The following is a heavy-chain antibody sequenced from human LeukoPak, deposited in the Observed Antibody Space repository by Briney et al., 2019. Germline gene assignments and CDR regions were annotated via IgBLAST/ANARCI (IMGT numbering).Heavy chain of an antibody. J-gene: IGHJ4*02. D-gene: IGHD3-22*01. V-gene: IGHV4-59*01. CDR2: IYYSGST. Sequence: SETLSLTCTVSGGSISTYYWSWIRQPPGKGLEWTGYIYYSGSTNHNPSLKSRVTISVDTSKNPLSLKLTSVLAADTAVYYCARGKDYYDTSGYPTFHYWAQGTLVTVSS. CDR3: ARGKDYYDTSGYPTFHY. CDR1: GGSISTYY.